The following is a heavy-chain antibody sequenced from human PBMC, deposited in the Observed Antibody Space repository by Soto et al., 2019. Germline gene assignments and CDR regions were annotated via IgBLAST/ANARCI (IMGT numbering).Heavy chain of an antibody. Sequence: ASVKVSCKASGGTFSSYAISWVRQAPGQGLEWMGGIIPIFGTANYAQKFQGRVTITAEESTSTAYMELSNLRSEDTAVYYCARRRDGYNPNHAAFDIWGQGTMVTVSS. J-gene: IGHJ3*02. V-gene: IGHV1-69*13. CDR3: ARRRDGYNPNHAAFDI. CDR1: GGTFSSYA. CDR2: IIPIFGTA. D-gene: IGHD5-12*01.